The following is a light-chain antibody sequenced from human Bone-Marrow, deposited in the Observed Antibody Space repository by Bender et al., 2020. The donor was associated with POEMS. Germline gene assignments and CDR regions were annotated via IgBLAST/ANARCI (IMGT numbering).Light chain of an antibody. V-gene: IGLV3-1*01. J-gene: IGLJ2*01. CDR1: DLGDKY. CDR3: QAWDTYSVI. Sequence: SYEVTQPPSVSVSPGQTASIPCSGDDLGDKYVAWYHQKPVQSPVLVIYQDTKRPSGIPERFSGSNSGNTATLTISGTQAMDEADYYCQAWDTYSVIFGGGTKLTVL. CDR2: QDT.